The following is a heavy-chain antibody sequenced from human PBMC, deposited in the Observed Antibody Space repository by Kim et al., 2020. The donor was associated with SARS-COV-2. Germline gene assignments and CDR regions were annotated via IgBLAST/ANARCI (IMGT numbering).Heavy chain of an antibody. CDR3: AREPDYTNYAFDY. CDR2: ISGNSGTT. D-gene: IGHD3-3*01. V-gene: IGHV3-23*01. Sequence: GGSLRLSCVASGITSNTDAMSWVRQAPGKGLELVSAISGNSGTTKYAGSAKGRFTISRDNSKNTLYLQMNSLRAEDTAIYYCAREPDYTNYAFDYWGQGTLVTVSS. CDR1: GITSNTDA. J-gene: IGHJ4*02.